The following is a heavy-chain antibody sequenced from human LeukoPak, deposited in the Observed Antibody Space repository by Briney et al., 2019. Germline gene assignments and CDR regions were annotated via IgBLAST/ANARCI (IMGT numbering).Heavy chain of an antibody. V-gene: IGHV1-46*01. D-gene: IGHD4-17*01. CDR1: GYTFTGSY. Sequence: GASVKVSCKASGYTFTGSYMHWVRQAPGQGLEWMGRIIPILGIANYAQKFQGRVTMTRDTSTSTVYMELSSLRSEDTAVYYCAREGGDYVYYFDYWGQGTLVTVSS. CDR3: AREGGDYVYYFDY. CDR2: IIPILGIA. J-gene: IGHJ4*02.